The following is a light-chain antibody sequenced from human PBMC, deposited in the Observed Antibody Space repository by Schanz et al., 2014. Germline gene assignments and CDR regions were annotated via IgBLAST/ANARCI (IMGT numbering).Light chain of an antibody. CDR1: QSVSSN. Sequence: EIVMTQSPATLSVSPGERATLSCRASQSVSSNLVWYQQKPGQAPRLLIYGASTRATGIPARFSGSGSGTDFTLTISRLEPEDFAVYYCQQYGSSPPLTFGGGTKVEIK. CDR2: GAS. CDR3: QQYGSSPPLT. V-gene: IGKV3-15*01. J-gene: IGKJ4*01.